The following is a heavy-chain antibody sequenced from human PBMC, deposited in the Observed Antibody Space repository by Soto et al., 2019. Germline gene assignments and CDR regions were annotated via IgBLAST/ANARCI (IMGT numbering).Heavy chain of an antibody. CDR2: IYYSGST. Sequence: PSETLSLTCTVSGGSFSSYYWSWIRQPPGKGLEWIGYIYYSGSTNYNPSLKSRVTISVDTSKNQFSLKLSSVTAADTAVYYCARQYYFGSGSYYNRTFDFWGQGTLVTVSS. V-gene: IGHV4-59*01. CDR3: ARQYYFGSGSYYNRTFDF. D-gene: IGHD3-10*01. J-gene: IGHJ4*02. CDR1: GGSFSSYY.